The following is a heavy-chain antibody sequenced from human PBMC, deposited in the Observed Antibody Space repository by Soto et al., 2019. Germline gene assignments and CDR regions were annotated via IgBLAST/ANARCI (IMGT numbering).Heavy chain of an antibody. CDR2: MNPNSGNT. CDR3: ARCCISTPLLSETSYYYGMDV. J-gene: IGHJ6*02. Sequence: QVQLVQSGAEVKKPGASVKVSCKASGYTFTSYDINWVRQATGQGLEWMGWMNPNSGNTGYAQKFQGRVTMTRNTSISTAYMELSSLRSEDTAVYYCARCCISTPLLSETSYYYGMDVWGQGTTVTVSS. D-gene: IGHD2-2*01. V-gene: IGHV1-8*01. CDR1: GYTFTSYD.